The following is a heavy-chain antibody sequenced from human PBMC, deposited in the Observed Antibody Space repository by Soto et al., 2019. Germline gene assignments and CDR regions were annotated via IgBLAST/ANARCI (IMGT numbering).Heavy chain of an antibody. CDR1: GYTFNAFY. J-gene: IGHJ6*02. V-gene: IGHV1-46*02. Sequence: ASVKVSCKACGYTFNAFYMHWVRQDPGQGLEGMGVINPSGDGTSYAQKFQGRVTMTRDTSTSTVYMELSSLRSEDTAVYYCARVALGYDYADVWGQGTTVTVSS. CDR3: ARVALGYDYADV. D-gene: IGHD4-17*01. CDR2: INPSGDGT.